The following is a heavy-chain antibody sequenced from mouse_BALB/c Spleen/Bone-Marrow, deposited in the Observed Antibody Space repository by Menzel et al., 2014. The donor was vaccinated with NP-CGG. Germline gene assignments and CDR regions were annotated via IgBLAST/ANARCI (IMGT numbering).Heavy chain of an antibody. CDR2: IDPANGNT. CDR3: ASYYYGNYGFAY. D-gene: IGHD1-1*01. Sequence: VQLQQSGAELVKPGASVKLSCTASGFNIKDTYMHWVKQRPEQGLEWIGRIDPANGNTKYDPKFQGKATITADTSSNTAYLQLSSLTSEDTAVYYRASYYYGNYGFAYWGQGTLVTVSA. V-gene: IGHV14-3*02. J-gene: IGHJ3*01. CDR1: GFNIKDTY.